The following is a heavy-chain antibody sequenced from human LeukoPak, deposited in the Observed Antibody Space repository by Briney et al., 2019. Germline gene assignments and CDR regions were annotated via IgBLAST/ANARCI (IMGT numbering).Heavy chain of an antibody. CDR1: GFSLSSYS. V-gene: IGHV3-21*01. CDR2: ISSSSSYI. CDR3: ARDKIVGATALDY. J-gene: IGHJ4*02. D-gene: IGHD1-26*01. Sequence: PGGSLRLSCAASGFSLSSYSMNWVRQAPGKGLEWVSSISSSSSYIYYVDSVKGRFTISRDNAKNSLYLEMNSLRAEDAGVYYCARDKIVGATALDYWGQGTLVTVSS.